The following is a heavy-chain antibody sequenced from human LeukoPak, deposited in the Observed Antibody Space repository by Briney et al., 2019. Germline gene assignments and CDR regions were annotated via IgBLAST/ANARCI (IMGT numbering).Heavy chain of an antibody. CDR3: ATTPHPAISLYYYGMDV. D-gene: IGHD2-2*01. V-gene: IGHV1-24*01. J-gene: IGHJ6*02. CDR1: GYTLTELS. CDR2: FDPEDGET. Sequence: ASVKVSCEVSGYTLTELSMHWVRQAPGKGLEWMGGFDPEDGETIYAQKFQGRVTMTEDTSTDTAYMELSSLRSEDTAVYYCATTPHPAISLYYYGMDVWGQGTTVTVSS.